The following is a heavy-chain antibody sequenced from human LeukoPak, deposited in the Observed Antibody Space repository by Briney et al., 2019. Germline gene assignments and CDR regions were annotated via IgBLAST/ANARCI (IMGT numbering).Heavy chain of an antibody. V-gene: IGHV1-18*01. CDR3: ARDSRSGYEPYYYYGMDV. J-gene: IGHJ6*02. Sequence: GASVKVSCKASGYTFTSYGISWVRQAPGQGLEWLGWISAYNGNTNYAQKLQGRVTMTTDTSTSTAYMELRSLRSDDTAVYYCARDSRSGYEPYYYYGMDVWGQGTTVTVSS. CDR1: GYTFTSYG. D-gene: IGHD5-12*01. CDR2: ISAYNGNT.